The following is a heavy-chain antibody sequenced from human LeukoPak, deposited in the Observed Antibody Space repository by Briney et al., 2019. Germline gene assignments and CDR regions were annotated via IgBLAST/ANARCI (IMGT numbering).Heavy chain of an antibody. Sequence: PGGSLRLSCAASGFTFSSYGMHWVRQAPGKGLEWVSAISGSGGSTYYADSVKGRFTISRDNSKNTLYLQMNSLRAEDTAVYYCAKDSGIVGATDAFDIWGQGTMVTVSS. CDR2: ISGSGGST. J-gene: IGHJ3*02. D-gene: IGHD1-26*01. V-gene: IGHV3-23*01. CDR1: GFTFSSYG. CDR3: AKDSGIVGATDAFDI.